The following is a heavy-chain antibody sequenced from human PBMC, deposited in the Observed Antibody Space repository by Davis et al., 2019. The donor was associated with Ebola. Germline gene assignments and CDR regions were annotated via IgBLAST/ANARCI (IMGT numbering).Heavy chain of an antibody. CDR3: TRAMTGTTGRAFDY. V-gene: IGHV6-1*01. CDR1: GDSVSSNSAA. J-gene: IGHJ4*02. Sequence: MPSETLSLTCAISGDSVSSNSAAWNWIRQSPSRGLEWLGRTYYRSKWYNDYALSVKSRITINPDTSKSQFSLQLNSVTPEDTAVYYCTRAMTGTTGRAFDYWGQGTLVTVSS. D-gene: IGHD1-1*01. CDR2: TYYRSKWYN.